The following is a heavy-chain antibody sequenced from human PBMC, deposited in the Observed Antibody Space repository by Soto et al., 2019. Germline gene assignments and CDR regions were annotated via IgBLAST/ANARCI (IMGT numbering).Heavy chain of an antibody. Sequence: SETLSLTCTVSGGSISSYYWSWIRQPPGKGLEWIGYIYYSGSTNYNPSLKSRVTISVDTSKSQFSLKLSSVTAADTAVYYCARVGRSNWFVPWGQGTLVTVSS. V-gene: IGHV4-59*01. CDR3: ARVGRSNWFVP. CDR1: GGSISSYY. J-gene: IGHJ5*02. CDR2: IYYSGST.